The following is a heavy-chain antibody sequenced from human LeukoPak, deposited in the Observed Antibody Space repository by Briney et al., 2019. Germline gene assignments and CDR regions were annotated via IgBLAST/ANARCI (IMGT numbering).Heavy chain of an antibody. CDR2: IYTSGST. CDR1: GGSISSYY. CDR3: ARDPWGFSFEY. J-gene: IGHJ4*02. Sequence: SETLSLTCTVSGGSISSYYWSWIRQPAGKGLEWIGRIYTSGSTNYNPSLKSRVTMSVDTSKNQFSLQLNSVTPEDTAVYYCARDPWGFSFEYWGQGTLVTVSS. V-gene: IGHV4-4*07. D-gene: IGHD7-27*01.